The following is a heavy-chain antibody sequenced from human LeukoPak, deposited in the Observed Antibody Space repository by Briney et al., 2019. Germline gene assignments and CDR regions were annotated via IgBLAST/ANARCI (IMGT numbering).Heavy chain of an antibody. CDR3: ARDEVVAHAFDI. V-gene: IGHV4-31*03. CDR2: IYYSGST. Sequence: PSETLSLTCTVSGGSISSGGYYWSWIRQHPGKGLEWIGYIYYSGSTYYNPSLKSRVTISVDTSKNQFSLKLSSVTAADTAAYYCARDEVVAHAFDIWGQGTMVTVSS. CDR1: GGSISSGGYY. J-gene: IGHJ3*02. D-gene: IGHD2-15*01.